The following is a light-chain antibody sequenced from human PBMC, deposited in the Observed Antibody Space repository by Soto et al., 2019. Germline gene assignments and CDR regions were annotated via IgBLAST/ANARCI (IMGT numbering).Light chain of an antibody. CDR3: QQYGSSGT. CDR1: QSIANS. V-gene: IGKV3-20*01. J-gene: IGKJ1*01. Sequence: EIVLTQSPGTLSLSPGERASLSRRASQSIANSLAWYQQKPGQAPRLLIYDTSNRAPGTPARFSGSGSGTDFTLTISRLEPEDFAVYYCQQYGSSGTFGQGTKVDIK. CDR2: DTS.